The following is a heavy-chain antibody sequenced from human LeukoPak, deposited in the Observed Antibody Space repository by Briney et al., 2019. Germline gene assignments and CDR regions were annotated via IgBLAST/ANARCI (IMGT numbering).Heavy chain of an antibody. V-gene: IGHV3-48*03. D-gene: IGHD3-22*01. CDR1: GFTFSSYE. CDR2: ISSSGSTI. Sequence: GGSLRLSCAASGFTFSSYEMNWVRQAPGKGLEWVSYISSSGSTIYYADSVKGRFTISRDNAKNSLYLQMNSLRAEDTAVYYCARVKGTMIVVAPYGIDVWGQGTTVTVSS. J-gene: IGHJ6*02. CDR3: ARVKGTMIVVAPYGIDV.